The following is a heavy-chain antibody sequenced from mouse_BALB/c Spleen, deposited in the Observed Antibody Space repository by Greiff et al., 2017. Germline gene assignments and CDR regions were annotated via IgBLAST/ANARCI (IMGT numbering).Heavy chain of an antibody. Sequence: EVQLQQSGAELVRPGALVKLSCKASGFNIKDYYMHWVKQRPEQGLEWIGWIDPENGNTISDPKFQGKASITADTSSNTAYLQLSSLTSEDTAVYYCARCLLRRAYWGQGTLVTVSA. V-gene: IGHV14-1*02. D-gene: IGHD1-1*01. CDR3: ARCLLRRAY. CDR2: IDPENGNT. CDR1: GFNIKDYY. J-gene: IGHJ3*01.